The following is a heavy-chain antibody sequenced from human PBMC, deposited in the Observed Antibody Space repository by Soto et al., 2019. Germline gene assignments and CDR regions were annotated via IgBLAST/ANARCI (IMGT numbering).Heavy chain of an antibody. CDR3: ARPQGSGWRFNALDF. J-gene: IGHJ3*01. CDR2: IIPMFGTA. V-gene: IGHV1-69*13. D-gene: IGHD6-19*01. CDR1: GGTFGRNA. Sequence: AASVKVSCKASGGTFGRNAINWVRQAPGQGLEWMGGIIPMFGTANHAQKFRDRIVITADESTNTAYLELNSLRYEDTAIYYCARPQGSGWRFNALDFWGQGTVVTGS.